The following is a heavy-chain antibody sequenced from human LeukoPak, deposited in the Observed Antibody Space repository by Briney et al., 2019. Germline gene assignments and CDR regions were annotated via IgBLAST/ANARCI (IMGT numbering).Heavy chain of an antibody. J-gene: IGHJ4*02. CDR1: GGSISSYY. CDR2: IYYSGST. V-gene: IGHV4-59*01. Sequence: SETLSLTCTVSGGSISSYYWSWIRQPPGKGLEWIGYIYYSGSTNYNPSLKSRVTISVDTSKSQFSLKLSSVTAADTAVYYCARGGYFDWLLSPWHYFNYWGQGTLVTVSS. CDR3: ARGGYFDWLLSPWHYFNY. D-gene: IGHD3-9*01.